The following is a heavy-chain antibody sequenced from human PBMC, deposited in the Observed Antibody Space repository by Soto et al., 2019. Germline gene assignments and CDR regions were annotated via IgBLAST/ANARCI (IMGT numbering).Heavy chain of an antibody. CDR2: IYWDDDK. V-gene: IGHV2-5*02. Sequence: QITLKESGPTLVKPTQTLTLTCTLSGFSLFTNGVGVGWIRQPPGEALEWLALIYWDDDKRYSPILRSRLTITKDTSKNQVVLTVTNMEPVDTATYYCAHKGDGYRGFKYWGQGTLVTVSS. D-gene: IGHD5-12*01. CDR1: GFSLFTNGVG. J-gene: IGHJ4*02. CDR3: AHKGDGYRGFKY.